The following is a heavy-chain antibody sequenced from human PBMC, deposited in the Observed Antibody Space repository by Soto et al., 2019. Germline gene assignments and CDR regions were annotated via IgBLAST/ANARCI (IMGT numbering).Heavy chain of an antibody. V-gene: IGHV3-30*18. CDR3: AKDRVVESGWDLGYYYGMDV. Sequence: GGSLRLSCAASGFTFSSYGMHWVRQAPGKGLEWVAVISYDGSNKYYADSVKGRFTISRDNSKNTLYLHMNSLRAEDTAVYYCAKDRVVESGWDLGYYYGMDVWRQRTPVTVSS. CDR1: GFTFSSYG. J-gene: IGHJ6*02. D-gene: IGHD6-19*01. CDR2: ISYDGSNK.